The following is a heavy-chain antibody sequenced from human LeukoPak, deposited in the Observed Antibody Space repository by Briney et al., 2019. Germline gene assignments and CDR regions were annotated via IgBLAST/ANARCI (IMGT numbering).Heavy chain of an antibody. J-gene: IGHJ4*02. V-gene: IGHV3-23*01. D-gene: IGHD3-10*01. CDR1: GFTFSSYA. Sequence: GGSLRLSCVASGFTFSSYAMTWFRQAPGKGLEWVSSFSGGDGSPYHADSVKGRFTISRDNSKSTLYLQMNSLRAEDTAIYYCAKDPFGDATWGQGTLVTVSS. CDR3: AKDPFGDAT. CDR2: FSGGDGSP.